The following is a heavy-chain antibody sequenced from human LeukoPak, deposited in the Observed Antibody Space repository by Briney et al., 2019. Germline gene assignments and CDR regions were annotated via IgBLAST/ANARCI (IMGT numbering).Heavy chain of an antibody. CDR1: GYTFTNNW. Sequence: PGESLKISCKGSGYTFTNNWITWVRQMPGRGLEWMGRNDPVDSHTDYNPSFQGHVTNSVDKAINTVYLQWGSLEASDSAMYYCARGRGWVDYWGQGALVTVSS. D-gene: IGHD6-19*01. CDR3: ARGRGWVDY. V-gene: IGHV5-10-1*01. CDR2: NDPVDSHT. J-gene: IGHJ4*02.